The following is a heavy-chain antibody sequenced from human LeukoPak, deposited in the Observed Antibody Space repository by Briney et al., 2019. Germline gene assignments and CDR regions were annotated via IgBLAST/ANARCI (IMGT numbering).Heavy chain of an antibody. CDR3: AREEVYCSSTSCYFP. CDR2: IIPIFGTA. D-gene: IGHD2-2*01. V-gene: IGHV1-69*13. CDR1: GGTFSSYA. J-gene: IGHJ5*02. Sequence: SVKVSCKASGGTFSSYAFSWVRQAPGQGLEWMGGIIPIFGTANYAQKFQGRVTITADESTSTAYMELSSLRSEDTAVYYCAREEVYCSSTSCYFPWGQGTLVTVSS.